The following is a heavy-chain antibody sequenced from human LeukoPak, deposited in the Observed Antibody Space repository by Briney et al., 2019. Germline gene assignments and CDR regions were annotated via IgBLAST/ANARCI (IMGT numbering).Heavy chain of an antibody. J-gene: IGHJ3*02. CDR2: IDSSGNT. V-gene: IGHV4-59*08. CDR1: GASFNGNY. Sequence: PSETPSLTCTVSGASFNGNYWTWVRQSPVKGLEWIGYIDSSGNTRYNPSLQSRVTMSLDTSKNQFSLKLSSVTAADTAVYYCARLYRATDAFDIWGQGTMVTVSS. D-gene: IGHD1-26*01. CDR3: ARLYRATDAFDI.